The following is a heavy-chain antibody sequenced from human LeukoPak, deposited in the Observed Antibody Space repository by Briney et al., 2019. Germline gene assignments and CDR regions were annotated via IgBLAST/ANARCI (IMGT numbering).Heavy chain of an antibody. Sequence: GGSLRLSCAASGFTFSSYAMSWVRQAPGKGLEWVSAISGSGGSTYYADSVKGRFTISRDNSKNTLYLQMNSLRAEDTAVYYCAKIVDTAMVSHYYYYMDVWGKGTTVTVSS. V-gene: IGHV3-23*01. CDR1: GFTFSSYA. D-gene: IGHD5-18*01. J-gene: IGHJ6*03. CDR2: ISGSGGST. CDR3: AKIVDTAMVSHYYYYMDV.